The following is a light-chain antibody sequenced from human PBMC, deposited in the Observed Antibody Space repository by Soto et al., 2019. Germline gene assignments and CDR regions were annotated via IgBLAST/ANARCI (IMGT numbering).Light chain of an antibody. CDR3: LQYGSSHYN. CDR2: GAS. Sequence: EIVLTQSPGTLSLSPGERATLSCRASQSVSSSYLAWYQQKPGQAPRPLIYGASSRATCIPARFSGSGSGTDGTHTMSRLEPENFAVYYWLQYGSSHYNFGQGTRLEI. V-gene: IGKV3-20*01. CDR1: QSVSSSY. J-gene: IGKJ2*01.